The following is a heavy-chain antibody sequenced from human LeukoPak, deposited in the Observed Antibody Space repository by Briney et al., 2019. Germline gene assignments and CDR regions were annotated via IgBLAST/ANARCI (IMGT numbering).Heavy chain of an antibody. CDR3: ARGGSGSYYRASD. V-gene: IGHV3-21*01. D-gene: IGHD3-10*01. CDR2: ISSSSSYI. Sequence: GGSLRLSCAASGFTFSSYSMNWVRQAPGKGLEWVSSISSSSSYIYYADSVKGRFTISRDNAKNSLYLQMNSLRAGDTAVYYCARGGSGSYYRASDWGQGTLVTVSS. J-gene: IGHJ4*02. CDR1: GFTFSSYS.